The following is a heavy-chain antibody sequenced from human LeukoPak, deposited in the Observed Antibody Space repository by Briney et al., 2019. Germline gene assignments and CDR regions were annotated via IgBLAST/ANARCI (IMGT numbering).Heavy chain of an antibody. D-gene: IGHD3-22*01. Sequence: SETLSLTCTVSGGSISSSSYYWGWIRQPPGKGLEWIGSIYYSGSTYYNPSLKSRVTISVDTSKNQFSLKLSSVTAADTAVYYCARHADSSGPPYYFDYWGQGTLVTVSS. CDR3: ARHADSSGPPYYFDY. J-gene: IGHJ4*02. V-gene: IGHV4-39*01. CDR2: IYYSGST. CDR1: GGSISSSSYY.